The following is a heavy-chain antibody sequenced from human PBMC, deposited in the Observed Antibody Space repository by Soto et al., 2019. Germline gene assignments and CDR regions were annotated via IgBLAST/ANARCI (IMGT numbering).Heavy chain of an antibody. J-gene: IGHJ6*02. CDR2: ISGSGGST. CDR1: GFTFSSYA. D-gene: IGHD2-15*01. CDR3: AKYVVVAATPAYYYYGMDV. Sequence: GSLRLSCAASGFTFSSYAMSWVRQAPGKGLEWVSAISGSGGSTYYADSVKGRFTISRDNSKNTLYLQMNSLRAEDTAVYYCAKYVVVAATPAYYYYGMDVWGQGTTVTV. V-gene: IGHV3-23*01.